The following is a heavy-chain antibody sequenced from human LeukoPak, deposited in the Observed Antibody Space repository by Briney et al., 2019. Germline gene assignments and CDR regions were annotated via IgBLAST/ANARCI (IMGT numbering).Heavy chain of an antibody. D-gene: IGHD4-17*01. CDR3: ARGYDYGDYVGDFDY. CDR2: ITVYNGNT. V-gene: IGHV1-18*01. CDR1: GYTFTSYP. J-gene: IGHJ4*02. Sequence: ASVKVSCKASGYTFTSYPISWVRQAPGQGLEWMGWITVYNGNTNYEQKLQGRVTMTTDTSTSTAYMELRSLRSDDTAVYYCARGYDYGDYVGDFDYWGQGTLVTVSS.